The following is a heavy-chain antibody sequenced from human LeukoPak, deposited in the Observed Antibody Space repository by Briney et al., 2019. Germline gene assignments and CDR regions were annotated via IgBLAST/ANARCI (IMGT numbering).Heavy chain of an antibody. D-gene: IGHD5-18*01. CDR2: IIPIFGTA. J-gene: IGHJ5*02. V-gene: IGHV1-69*05. Sequence: EASVKVSCKASGGTFSSYAISWVRQAPGQGLEWMGGIIPIFGTANYAQKFQGRVTITTDESTSTAYMELSSLRYEDTAVYYCARDLVHTAMVFGNWFDPWGQGTVVTVSS. CDR3: ARDLVHTAMVFGNWFDP. CDR1: GGTFSSYA.